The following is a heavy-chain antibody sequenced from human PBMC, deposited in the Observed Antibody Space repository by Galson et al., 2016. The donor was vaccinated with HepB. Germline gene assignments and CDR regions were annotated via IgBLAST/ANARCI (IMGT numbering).Heavy chain of an antibody. J-gene: IGHJ6*02. CDR2: SYGGGDT. Sequence: SLRLSCAASGIIVSNDFMNWVRQAPGKGLEWVAVSYGGGDTYYEESVRGRFTIPRDNSKNTLFLQMNSLRADDTAVYYCGRDPGFRNGMDVWGQGTKVTVSS. V-gene: IGHV3-53*01. CDR1: GIIVSNDF. CDR3: GRDPGFRNGMDV.